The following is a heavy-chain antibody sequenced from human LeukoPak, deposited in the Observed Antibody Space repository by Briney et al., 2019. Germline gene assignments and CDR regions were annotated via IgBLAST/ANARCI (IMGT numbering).Heavy chain of an antibody. J-gene: IGHJ6*03. CDR1: GYTFTGYY. V-gene: IGHV1-2*02. CDR3: ARAYYDSSGLRYYYYYYMDV. Sequence: ASVKVSCKASGYTFTGYYMRWVRQAPGQGLEWMGWINPNSGGTNYAQKFQGRVTMIRDTSISTAYMELSRLRSDDTAVYYCARAYYDSSGLRYYYYYYMDVWGKGTTVTVSS. CDR2: INPNSGGT. D-gene: IGHD3-22*01.